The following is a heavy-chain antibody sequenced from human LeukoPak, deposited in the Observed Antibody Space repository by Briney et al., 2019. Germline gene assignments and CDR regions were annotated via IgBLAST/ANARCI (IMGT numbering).Heavy chain of an antibody. J-gene: IGHJ4*02. CDR1: GFTFSSYS. Sequence: GSLRLSCAASGFTFSSYSMNWVCQAPGKGLEWVSSISSSSSYIYYADSVKGRFTISRDNAKNSLYLQMNSLRAEDTAVYYCARARHCSSTSCYLFVNWGQGTLVTVSS. CDR2: ISSSSSYI. D-gene: IGHD2-2*01. V-gene: IGHV3-21*01. CDR3: ARARHCSSTSCYLFVN.